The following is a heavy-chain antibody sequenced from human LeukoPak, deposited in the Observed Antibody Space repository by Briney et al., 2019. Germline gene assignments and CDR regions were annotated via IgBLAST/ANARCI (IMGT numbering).Heavy chain of an antibody. D-gene: IGHD1-26*01. J-gene: IGHJ4*02. V-gene: IGHV3-23*01. CDR1: EFTFSNYA. CDR3: AKTYSGSYYDFDY. Sequence: GGSLRLSCAASEFTFSNYAMSWVRQAPGKGLEWVSLISGSGATTYYADSVKGRFTISRDNSKNTLYLQMNSLRAEDTAVYYCAKTYSGSYYDFDYWGQGTLVTVSS. CDR2: ISGSGATT.